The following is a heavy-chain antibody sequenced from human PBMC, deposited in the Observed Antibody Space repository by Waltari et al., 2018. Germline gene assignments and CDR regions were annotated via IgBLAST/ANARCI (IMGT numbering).Heavy chain of an antibody. CDR3: ATESDGSGTYYYYGMDV. D-gene: IGHD3-10*01. Sequence: QVQLVQSGAAVKKPGASVKVSCKVSGYTLTEFSMHWVRQAPGKGLEWMGGFDPEDGETSYAQKFQGRVTMTEDTSTDTAYMELSSLRSEDTAVYDCATESDGSGTYYYYGMDVWGQGTTVTVSS. CDR1: GYTLTEFS. J-gene: IGHJ6*02. V-gene: IGHV1-24*01. CDR2: FDPEDGET.